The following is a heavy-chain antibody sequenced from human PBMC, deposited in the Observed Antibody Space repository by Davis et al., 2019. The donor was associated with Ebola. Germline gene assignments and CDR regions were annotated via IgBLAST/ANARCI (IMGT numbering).Heavy chain of an antibody. V-gene: IGHV3-30*04. CDR1: GFTFSSYA. J-gene: IGHJ6*04. Sequence: GESLKISCAASGFTFSSYAMHWVRQAPGKGLEWVAVISYDGSNKYYADSVKGRFTISRDNAKNSLYLQMNSLRDEDTAVYYCARAIYYYYYGMDVWGKGTTVTVSS. CDR3: ARAIYYYYYGMDV. CDR2: ISYDGSNK.